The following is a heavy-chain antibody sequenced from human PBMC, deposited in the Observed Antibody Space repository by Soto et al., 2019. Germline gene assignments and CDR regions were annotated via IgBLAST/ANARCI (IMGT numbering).Heavy chain of an antibody. V-gene: IGHV3-21*04. Sequence: GGSLRLSCAASGFTFSSYSMNWVRQAPGKGLEWVSSISSSSSYIYYADSVKGRFTISRDNAKNSLYLQMNSLRSDDTAVYYCARGGNWNYGGNWFAPGGQGPLVPVSS. CDR2: ISSSSSYI. D-gene: IGHD1-7*01. CDR3: ARGGNWNYGGNWFAP. CDR1: GFTFSSYS. J-gene: IGHJ5*02.